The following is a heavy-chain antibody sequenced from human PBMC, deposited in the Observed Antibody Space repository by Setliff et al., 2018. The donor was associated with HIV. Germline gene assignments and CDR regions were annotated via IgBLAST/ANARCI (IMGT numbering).Heavy chain of an antibody. D-gene: IGHD1-26*01. Sequence: SETLSLTCAVSGYSIRSGYYWGWIRQPPGNGLEWIGEINHSGSTNYNPSPKSRVTISVDTSKNQFSLKLSSVTAADTAVYYCATFSGSYYHFEYWGQGTLVTVSS. V-gene: IGHV4-38-2*01. CDR3: ATFSGSYYHFEY. CDR1: GYSIRSGYY. J-gene: IGHJ4*02. CDR2: INHSGST.